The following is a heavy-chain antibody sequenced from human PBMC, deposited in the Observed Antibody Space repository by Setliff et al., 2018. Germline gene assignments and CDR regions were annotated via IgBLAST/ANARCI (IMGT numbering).Heavy chain of an antibody. CDR1: GRSVSRDSDF. CDR2: IYSSGST. V-gene: IGHV4-61*09. J-gene: IGHJ5*02. Sequence: SETLSLTCTVSGRSVSRDSDFWDWIRRSAGNKLEWIGHIYSSGSTEYNPSLKSRVTMSIDASKNQLSLKLSSVTAADSAIYYCARQVDTPMAPIDPWGQGTLVTVSS. D-gene: IGHD5-18*01. CDR3: ARQVDTPMAPIDP.